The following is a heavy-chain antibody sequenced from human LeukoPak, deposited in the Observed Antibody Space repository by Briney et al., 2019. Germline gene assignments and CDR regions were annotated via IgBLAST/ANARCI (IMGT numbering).Heavy chain of an antibody. Sequence: PSETLSLTCTGSGGSISSSSYDWGWIRQPPGKGLEWIGSIYYSGRTYYNPSLKSRVTISVDTSKNQFSLKLSSVTAADTAVYYCARHLDSSSWYLVNWFDPWGQGTLVTVSS. CDR2: IYYSGRT. CDR3: ARHLDSSSWYLVNWFDP. CDR1: GGSISSSSYD. V-gene: IGHV4-39*01. J-gene: IGHJ5*02. D-gene: IGHD6-13*01.